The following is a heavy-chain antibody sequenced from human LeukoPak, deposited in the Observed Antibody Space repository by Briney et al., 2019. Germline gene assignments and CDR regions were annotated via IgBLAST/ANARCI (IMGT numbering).Heavy chain of an antibody. D-gene: IGHD4-17*01. CDR2: INPNSGGT. J-gene: IGHJ4*02. V-gene: IGHV1-2*02. CDR3: ARRSATVTMFDY. Sequence: GASVKVSCKASGYTFTGYYMHWVRQAPGQGLEWMGWINPNSGGTNYAQKFQGRVTMTRDMSISTAYMELSRLRSDDTAVYYCARRSATVTMFDYWGQGTLVTVSS. CDR1: GYTFTGYY.